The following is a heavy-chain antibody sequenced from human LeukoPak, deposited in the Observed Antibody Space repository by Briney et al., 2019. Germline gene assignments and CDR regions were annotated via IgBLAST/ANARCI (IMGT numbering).Heavy chain of an antibody. CDR2: ISYDGSNK. D-gene: IGHD2-2*01. Sequence: PGRSLRLSCAASGFTFSSYAMHWVRQAPGKGLEWVAVISYDGSNKYYADSVKGRFTISRDNSKNTLYLQMNSLRAEDTAVYYCARCGCSSTSCSSLSWFDPWGQGTLVTVSP. J-gene: IGHJ5*02. V-gene: IGHV3-30-3*01. CDR1: GFTFSSYA. CDR3: ARCGCSSTSCSSLSWFDP.